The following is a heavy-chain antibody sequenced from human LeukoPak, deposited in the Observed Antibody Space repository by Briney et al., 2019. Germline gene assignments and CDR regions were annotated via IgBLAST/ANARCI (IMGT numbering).Heavy chain of an antibody. D-gene: IGHD6-19*01. V-gene: IGHV4-34*01. CDR1: GGSFSGYY. Sequence: SSETLSLTCAVYGGSFSGYYWTWIRQPPGKGLEWIGEINHSGSTNYNPSLKSRVTISVDTSKNQFSLNLSSVTAADTAVYYCARLVGWSSAFDIWGQGTMVTISS. J-gene: IGHJ3*02. CDR2: INHSGST. CDR3: ARLVGWSSAFDI.